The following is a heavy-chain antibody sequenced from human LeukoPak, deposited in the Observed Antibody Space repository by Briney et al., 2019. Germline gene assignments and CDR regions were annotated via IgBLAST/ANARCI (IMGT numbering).Heavy chain of an antibody. CDR2: ITHMLGRA. Sequence: PMASVKVSCKASGGTLNNYAIGWVRQAPGHGLEWMGDITHMLGRAKYAQKLQGRVTIIADQSTATAYKKVSSLRSYDTTVYYCARAGAYYYGSKNYQDYYFYYMDVWGKGTTVTVSS. J-gene: IGHJ6*03. CDR1: GGTLNNYA. D-gene: IGHD3-10*01. CDR3: ARAGAYYYGSKNYQDYYFYYMDV. V-gene: IGHV1-69*13.